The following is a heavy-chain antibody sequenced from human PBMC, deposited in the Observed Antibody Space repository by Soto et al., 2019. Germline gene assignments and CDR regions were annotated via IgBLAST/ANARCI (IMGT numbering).Heavy chain of an antibody. CDR2: ISGSGGST. CDR3: ARDSSGCYQRDYYGMDV. V-gene: IGHV3-23*01. D-gene: IGHD3-22*01. Sequence: GGSLRLSCAASGFTFSSYAMSWVRQAPGKGLEWVSAISGSGGSTYYADSVKGRFTISRDNSKNTLYLQMNSLRAEDTAVYYCARDSSGCYQRDYYGMDVWGQGTTVTVSS. J-gene: IGHJ6*02. CDR1: GFTFSSYA.